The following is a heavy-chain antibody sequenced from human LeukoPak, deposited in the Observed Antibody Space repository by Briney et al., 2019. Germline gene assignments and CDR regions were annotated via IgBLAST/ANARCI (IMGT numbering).Heavy chain of an antibody. CDR1: GFTFNRFG. J-gene: IGHJ4*02. Sequence: GESLRLSCATSGFTFNRFGMHWVRQAPGKGLEWVAVIWYDGSNKDYADSVKGRFTISRDNSKNTLYLKMSGLRAEDTAVYYCATSAHIEVGTAPPPDYWGQGTLVTVTS. CDR3: ATSAHIEVGTAPPPDY. V-gene: IGHV3-33*01. D-gene: IGHD2-21*02. CDR2: IWYDGSNK.